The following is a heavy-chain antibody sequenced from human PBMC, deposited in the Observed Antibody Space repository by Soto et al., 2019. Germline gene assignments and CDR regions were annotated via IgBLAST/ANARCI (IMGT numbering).Heavy chain of an antibody. V-gene: IGHV3-66*01. J-gene: IGHJ3*02. CDR3: AREPRYCRGGSCSITGDAFDI. CDR1: GFIVSATS. CDR2: ISNRGDT. D-gene: IGHD2-15*01. Sequence: EVQLVESGGGLVQPGGSLRLSCTASGFIVSATSMNWVRQAPGKGLDWVSVISNRGDTHYADSVRGRFSLSRDIADNTLHLQMNNLRVEDTAVYYCAREPRYCRGGSCSITGDAFDIWGQGTMVTVSS.